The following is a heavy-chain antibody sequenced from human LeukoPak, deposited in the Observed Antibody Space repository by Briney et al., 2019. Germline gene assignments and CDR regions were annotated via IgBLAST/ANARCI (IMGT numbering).Heavy chain of an antibody. V-gene: IGHV4-61*02. CDR1: GGSISSGSYY. CDR2: IYTSGST. D-gene: IGHD3-22*01. J-gene: IGHJ6*02. Sequence: PSETLSLTCTVSGGSISSGSYYWSWIRQPAGKGLEWIGRIYTSGSTNYNPSLKSRVTISVDTSKNQFSLKLSSVTAADTAVYYCASGYYYDSSGYYYGMDVWGQGTTVTVSS. CDR3: ASGYYYDSSGYYYGMDV.